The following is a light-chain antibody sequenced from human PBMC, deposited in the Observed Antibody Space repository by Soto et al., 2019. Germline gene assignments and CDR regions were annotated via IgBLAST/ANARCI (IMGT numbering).Light chain of an antibody. Sequence: DIQMTQSPSTLSASIGDRVTISCRASQNIGRWLAWYQQKPGTAPNLLIYHASNLRGGVPSRFSGSGSGTEFTLTISSLQPDDFATYYCQQYNTYWTFGQGTKVDIK. CDR3: QQYNTYWT. J-gene: IGKJ1*01. CDR1: QNIGRW. CDR2: HAS. V-gene: IGKV1-5*01.